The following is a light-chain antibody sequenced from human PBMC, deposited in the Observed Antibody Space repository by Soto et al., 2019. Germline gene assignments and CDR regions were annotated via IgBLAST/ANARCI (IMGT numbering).Light chain of an antibody. CDR3: QQYDKWPRT. CDR1: QSVSSSS. Sequence: DIVLTQSPGTLSLSPGQRATLSCRASQSVSSSSVAWYRQRPGQAPRLLIYAVSSRAIDTPDRFSGSGSGTDFTLTISRLEPEDFAVYYCQQYDKWPRTFGQGTKVDIK. V-gene: IGKV3-20*01. J-gene: IGKJ1*01. CDR2: AVS.